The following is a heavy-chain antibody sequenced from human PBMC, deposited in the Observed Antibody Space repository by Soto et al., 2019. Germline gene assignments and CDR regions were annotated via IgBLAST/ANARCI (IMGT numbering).Heavy chain of an antibody. Sequence: PGGSLRLSCAASGLTVSSNYMSWVRQAPGKGLEWVSVIYSGGSTYYADSVKGRFTISRDNSKNTLCLQMNSLRAEDTAVYYCPRGYDFWSGYYYPYGMDVWGQGTTVTVSS. CDR1: GLTVSSNY. CDR3: PRGYDFWSGYYYPYGMDV. CDR2: IYSGGST. V-gene: IGHV3-66*02. J-gene: IGHJ6*02. D-gene: IGHD3-3*01.